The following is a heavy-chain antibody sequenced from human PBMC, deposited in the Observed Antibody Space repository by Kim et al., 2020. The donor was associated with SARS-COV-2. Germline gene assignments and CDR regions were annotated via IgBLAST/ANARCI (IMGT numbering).Heavy chain of an antibody. CDR1: GFTFSDYW. CDR3: ARDTDWHFDL. V-gene: IGHV3-7*03. J-gene: IGHJ2*01. CDR2: IKEDGSER. Sequence: GGSLRLSCAASGFTFSDYWMTWVRQAPGRGLEWVANIKEDGSERYYVDSVKGRFTISRDNAKSSLYLQMNSLRVDDTAVYYCARDTDWHFDLWGRCTLVT.